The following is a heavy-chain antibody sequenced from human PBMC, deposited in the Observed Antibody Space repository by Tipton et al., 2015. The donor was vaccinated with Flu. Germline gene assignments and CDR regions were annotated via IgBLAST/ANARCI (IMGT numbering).Heavy chain of an antibody. CDR3: ARRTFSNYVSEPKNWFDF. D-gene: IGHD4-11*01. Sequence: GLVKPSETLSLTCTVSGDSISSYYWSWIRQPPGKGLEWIGYMCPGSPYYNPSLRSRVTMSVARSYDQFSLRLSSVTAADTAVYYCARRTFSNYVSEPKNWFDFWGQGALVTVSS. V-gene: IGHV4-4*08. CDR1: GDSISSYY. J-gene: IGHJ5*01. CDR2: MCPGSP.